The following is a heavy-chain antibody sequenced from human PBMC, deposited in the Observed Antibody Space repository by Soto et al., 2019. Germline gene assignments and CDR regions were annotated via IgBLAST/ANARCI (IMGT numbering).Heavy chain of an antibody. CDR3: AYGVWFANCGMDV. Sequence: PGGSLRLSCAASGFTFSDYYMSWIRQAPGKGLEWVSYISSSSSYTNYADSVKGRFTISRDNAKNSLYLQMNSLRAEDTAVYYCAYGVWFANCGMDVRGQGTTVTVSS. V-gene: IGHV3-11*03. D-gene: IGHD3-10*01. CDR2: ISSSSSYT. J-gene: IGHJ6*02. CDR1: GFTFSDYY.